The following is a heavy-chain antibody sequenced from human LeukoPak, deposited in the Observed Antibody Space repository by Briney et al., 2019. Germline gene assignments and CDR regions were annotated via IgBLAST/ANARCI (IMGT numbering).Heavy chain of an antibody. Sequence: GGSLRLSCVASGLTFNNYNMNWVRQAPGKGLEWVSSISGSNSYIFYADSVKGRFTVSRDNAKDSLYLQMNSLRAEDTAVYYCARALTTLTYEGYWGQGTLVTVSS. CDR1: GLTFNNYN. CDR2: ISGSNSYI. J-gene: IGHJ4*02. V-gene: IGHV3-21*01. CDR3: ARALTTLTYEGY. D-gene: IGHD1-1*01.